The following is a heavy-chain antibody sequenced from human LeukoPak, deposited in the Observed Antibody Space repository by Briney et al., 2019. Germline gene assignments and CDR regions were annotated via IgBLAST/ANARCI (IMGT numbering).Heavy chain of an antibody. V-gene: IGHV3-21*01. CDR2: LSSGSSYI. Sequence: GGSLRLSCAASGFTFSSYSMNWVRQAPGKGLEWVSSLSSGSSYIYYADSVKGRFTISRDNAKNSLYLQMNSLRAEDTAVYYCARYYSNSYYYYMDVWGKGTTVTVSS. CDR3: ARYYSNSYYYYMDV. J-gene: IGHJ6*03. D-gene: IGHD4-11*01. CDR1: GFTFSSYS.